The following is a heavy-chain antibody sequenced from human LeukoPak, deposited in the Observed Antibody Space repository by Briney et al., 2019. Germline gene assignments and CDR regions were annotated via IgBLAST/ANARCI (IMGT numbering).Heavy chain of an antibody. V-gene: IGHV4-59*01. CDR2: IYYSGST. Sequence: SETLSLTCTVSGGSISSYYWSWIRQPPGKGLEWIGYIYYSGSTNYNPSLKSRVTISVDTSKNQFSLKLSSVTAADTAVYYCARVDGYSSSWYYYYGMDVWGQGTTVTVSS. J-gene: IGHJ6*02. D-gene: IGHD6-13*01. CDR1: GGSISSYY. CDR3: ARVDGYSSSWYYYYGMDV.